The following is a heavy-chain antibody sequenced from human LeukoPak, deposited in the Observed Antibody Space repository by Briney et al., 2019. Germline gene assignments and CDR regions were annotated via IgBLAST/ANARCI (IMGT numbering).Heavy chain of an antibody. J-gene: IGHJ4*02. CDR2: INAYSGDT. Sequence: ASVKVSCKASNYTFTSYGISWVRQAPGQGLEWMAWINAYSGDTNYAQKLQGRVTLTTETSTSTAYMELRSLRSDDTAVYYCARDGSGVWFDYWGQGTLVTVSS. CDR1: NYTFTSYG. V-gene: IGHV1-18*01. D-gene: IGHD3-10*01. CDR3: ARDGSGVWFDY.